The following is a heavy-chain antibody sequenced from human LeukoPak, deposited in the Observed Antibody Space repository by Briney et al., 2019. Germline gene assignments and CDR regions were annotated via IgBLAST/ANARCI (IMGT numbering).Heavy chain of an antibody. CDR3: VGFRATAGLY. CDR1: GFTFSTYA. CDR2: ISPTGDGA. V-gene: IGHV3-64D*06. J-gene: IGHJ4*02. Sequence: GGSLRLSCAASGFTFSTYALHWVRQAPGKGLEWVSGISPTGDGAYYADSVKGRFTISRDNSKNTLYLQMSSLRAEDTAVYYCVGFRATAGLYWGQGTLVTVSS. D-gene: IGHD6-13*01.